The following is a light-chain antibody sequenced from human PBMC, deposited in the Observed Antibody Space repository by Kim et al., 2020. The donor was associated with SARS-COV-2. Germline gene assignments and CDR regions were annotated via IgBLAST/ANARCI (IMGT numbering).Light chain of an antibody. CDR2: GAS. CDR1: QAIGNY. J-gene: IGKJ1*01. CDR3: QQYNVLPRT. V-gene: IGKV1-9*01. Sequence: ASVGDRVTITCRTSQAIGNYLAWYQQDPGKAPKLLIYGASTLQTGVPSRFSGTGSRTEFTLTISSLQPEDFTTYSCQQYNVLPRTFGQGTKVDIK.